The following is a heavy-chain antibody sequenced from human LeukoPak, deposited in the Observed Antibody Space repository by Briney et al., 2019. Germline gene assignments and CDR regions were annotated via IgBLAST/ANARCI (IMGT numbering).Heavy chain of an antibody. Sequence: SETLSLTCAVYGVSFSGYYWSWLRQPPGKGLEWIGEINHSGSTNYNPSLKSRVTISVDTSENQFSLKLSSVTAADTAVYYCARGGDSYYFDYWGQGTLVTVSS. CDR3: ARGGDSYYFDY. CDR2: INHSGST. V-gene: IGHV4-34*01. CDR1: GVSFSGYY. J-gene: IGHJ4*02. D-gene: IGHD2-21*02.